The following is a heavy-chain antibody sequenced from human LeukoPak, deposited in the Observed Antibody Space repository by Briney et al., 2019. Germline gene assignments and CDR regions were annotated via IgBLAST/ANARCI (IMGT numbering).Heavy chain of an antibody. CDR2: ISYDGSNK. V-gene: IGHV3-30*04. Sequence: GRSLRLSCAASGFTFSSYAMHWVRQAPGKGLEWVAVISYDGSNKYYADSVKGRFTISRDNSKNTLYLQMNSLRAEDTAVYYCARDYGSGYDAGQLIDYWGQGTLVTVSS. CDR1: GFTFSSYA. D-gene: IGHD5-12*01. J-gene: IGHJ4*02. CDR3: ARDYGSGYDAGQLIDY.